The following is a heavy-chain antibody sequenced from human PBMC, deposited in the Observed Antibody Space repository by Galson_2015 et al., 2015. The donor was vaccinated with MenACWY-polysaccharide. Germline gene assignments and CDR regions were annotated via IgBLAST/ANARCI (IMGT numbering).Heavy chain of an antibody. CDR2: FDPEASAT. V-gene: IGHV1-24*01. CDR1: GHTLTELS. D-gene: IGHD1-20*01. CDR3: ATPGPDHYNFGGYDALDV. J-gene: IGHJ3*01. Sequence: SVKVSCKVSGHTLTELSMHWVRQAPGKGLEWVGGFDPEASATMYAQTFQGRVTLTEDTSTDTAYLELSSLRSEDTAVYYCATPGPDHYNFGGYDALDVWGQGTLVIVSS.